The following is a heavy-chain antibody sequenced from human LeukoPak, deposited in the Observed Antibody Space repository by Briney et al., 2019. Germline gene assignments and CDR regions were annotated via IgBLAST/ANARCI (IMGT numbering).Heavy chain of an antibody. CDR3: ARGGYYDSSGYYNC. J-gene: IGHJ4*02. D-gene: IGHD3-22*01. CDR1: GYTFTSYG. V-gene: IGHV1-18*01. Sequence: GASVDVSCKASGYTFTSYGISWVRQAPGQGLEWMGWISAYNGNTNYAQKLQGRVTMTTDTSTSTAYMELRSLRSDDTAVYYCARGGYYDSSGYYNCWGQGTLVTVSS. CDR2: ISAYNGNT.